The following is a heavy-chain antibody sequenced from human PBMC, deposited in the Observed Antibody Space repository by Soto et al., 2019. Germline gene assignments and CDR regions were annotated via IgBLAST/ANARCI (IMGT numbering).Heavy chain of an antibody. D-gene: IGHD6-13*01. CDR3: ARDRDSSSSNWFDP. Sequence: QVQLQESGPGLVKPSQTLSLTCTVSGGSISSGGYYWSWIRQHPGKGLEWIGYIYYSGSTYYNPSVKSRVTISVDTSKNQFSLKLSSVTAADTAVYYCARDRDSSSSNWFDPWGQGTLVTVSS. J-gene: IGHJ5*02. CDR1: GGSISSGGYY. V-gene: IGHV4-31*03. CDR2: IYYSGST.